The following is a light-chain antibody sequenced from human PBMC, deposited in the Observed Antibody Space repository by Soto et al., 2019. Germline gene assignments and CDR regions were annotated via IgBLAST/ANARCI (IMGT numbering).Light chain of an antibody. CDR1: QSVSSN. CDR3: QQYNNWPPGT. Sequence: EIVMTQSPATLSVSPGERATLSCRASQSVSSNLAWYQQKPGQAPRLLIYGASTRATGIPARFSGSGSGTAFTLTISRLQSEAFAVYYCQQYNNWPPGTFGQGNKVEIK. V-gene: IGKV3-15*01. CDR2: GAS. J-gene: IGKJ1*01.